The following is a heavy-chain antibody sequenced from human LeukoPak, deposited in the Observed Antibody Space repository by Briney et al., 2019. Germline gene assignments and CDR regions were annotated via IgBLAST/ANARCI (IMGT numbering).Heavy chain of an antibody. J-gene: IGHJ3*02. CDR2: ISSSGSTI. D-gene: IGHD2-15*01. Sequence: PGVSLRLSCTASVFTFSSYEMNWVRQAPGKGLECVSYISSSGSTIYYADSVKGRFTISRDNDKNSLYLQMNRLRGEDTAVYYCARDCGGCSCYGPYDAFDIWGEGTMVTVSS. CDR1: VFTFSSYE. CDR3: ARDCGGCSCYGPYDAFDI. V-gene: IGHV3-48*03.